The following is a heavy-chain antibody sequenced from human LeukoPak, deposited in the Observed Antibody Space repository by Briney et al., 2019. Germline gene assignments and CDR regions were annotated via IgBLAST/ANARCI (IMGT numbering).Heavy chain of an antibody. D-gene: IGHD6-13*01. Sequence: HPGGSLRLSCAASGFTFSSYSMNWVRQAPGKGLEWVSYISSSSSTIYYADSVKGRFAISRDNSKSTLYLQMNSLRAEDTAVYYCANVGGGSSRDLDYWGQGTLVTVSS. V-gene: IGHV3-48*01. CDR2: ISSSSSTI. CDR3: ANVGGGSSRDLDY. J-gene: IGHJ4*02. CDR1: GFTFSSYS.